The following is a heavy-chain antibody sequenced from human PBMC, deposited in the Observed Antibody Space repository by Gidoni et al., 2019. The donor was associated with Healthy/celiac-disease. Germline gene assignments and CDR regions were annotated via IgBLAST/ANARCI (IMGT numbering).Heavy chain of an antibody. CDR3: AKARPDYYDSSGYYFDY. CDR1: GFTFSSYA. V-gene: IGHV3-23*01. J-gene: IGHJ4*02. Sequence: EVQLLESGGGLVQPGGSLRLSCAASGFTFSSYAMSWVRQAPGKGLEWVSAISGSGGSTYYADSVKGRFTISRDNSKNTLYLQMNSLRAEDTAVYYCAKARPDYYDSSGYYFDYWGQGTLVTVSS. CDR2: ISGSGGST. D-gene: IGHD3-22*01.